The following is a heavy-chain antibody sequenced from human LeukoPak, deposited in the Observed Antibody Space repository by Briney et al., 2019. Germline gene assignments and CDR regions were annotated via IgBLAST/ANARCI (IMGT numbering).Heavy chain of an antibody. J-gene: IGHJ4*02. CDR1: GSSISSGHY. V-gene: IGHV4-38-2*01. CDR3: ARVLWFGAYNFDY. D-gene: IGHD3-10*01. CDR2: IYHSGST. Sequence: SETLSLTCAVSGSSISSGHYWGWIRPPPGKGLEWIGSIYHSGSTYYNPSLKSRVTISVDTSKNQFSLKLSSVTAADTAVYYCARVLWFGAYNFDYWGQGALVTVSS.